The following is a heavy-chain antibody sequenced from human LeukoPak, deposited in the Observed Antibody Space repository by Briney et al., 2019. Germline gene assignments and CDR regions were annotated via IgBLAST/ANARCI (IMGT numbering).Heavy chain of an antibody. CDR1: GFTVSSNY. V-gene: IGHV3-21*01. J-gene: IGHJ4*02. CDR3: ARGRTYDYVWGSYRWYSFDY. Sequence: GGSLRLSCAASGFTVSSNYMSWVRQAPGKGLEWVSAISSSGGSTYYADSVKGRFTISRDNAKNSLYLQMNSLRAEDTAVYYCARGRTYDYVWGSYRWYSFDYWGQGTLVTVSS. CDR2: ISSSGGST. D-gene: IGHD3-16*02.